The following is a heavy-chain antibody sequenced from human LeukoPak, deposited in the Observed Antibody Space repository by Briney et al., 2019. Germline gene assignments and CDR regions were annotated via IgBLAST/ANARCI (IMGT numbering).Heavy chain of an antibody. J-gene: IGHJ3*02. V-gene: IGHV1-69*05. D-gene: IGHD6-19*01. CDR1: GGTFSSYA. CDR3: ARVFGIAVAGSDAFDI. CDR2: IIPIFGTA. Sequence: SVKVSCKASGGTFSSYAISWVRQAPGQGLEWMGGIIPIFGTANYAQKFQGRVTITTDESTSTACMELSSLRSEDTAVYYCARVFGIAVAGSDAFDIWGQGTMVTVSS.